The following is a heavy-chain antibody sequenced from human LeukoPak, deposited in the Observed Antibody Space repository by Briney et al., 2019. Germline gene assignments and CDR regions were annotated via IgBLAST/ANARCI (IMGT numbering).Heavy chain of an antibody. D-gene: IGHD6-13*01. CDR3: ARVRYSSSWYGAGWFDP. J-gene: IGHJ5*02. CDR1: GYTFTGYY. CDR2: ITPNSGGT. Sequence: GASVKVSCKASGYTFTGYYMHWVRQAPGQGLEWMRWITPNSGGTNYAQKFQGRVTMTRDTSISTAYMELRSLRSDDTAVYYCARVRYSSSWYGAGWFDPWGQGTLVTVSS. V-gene: IGHV1-2*02.